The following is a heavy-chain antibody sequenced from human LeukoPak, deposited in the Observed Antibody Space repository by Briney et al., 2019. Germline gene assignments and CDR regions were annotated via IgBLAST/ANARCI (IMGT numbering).Heavy chain of an antibody. V-gene: IGHV3-74*01. CDR2: INSDGSST. CDR1: GFTFSSYW. J-gene: IGHJ4*02. Sequence: GGSLRLSCAASGFTFSSYWMHWVRQAPGKGLVWVSRINSDGSSTSYADSVKGRFTISRDNAKNSLYLQMDSLRAEDTAVYYCAAGGSWYYNYWGQGTLVTVSS. CDR3: AAGGSWYYNY. D-gene: IGHD6-13*01.